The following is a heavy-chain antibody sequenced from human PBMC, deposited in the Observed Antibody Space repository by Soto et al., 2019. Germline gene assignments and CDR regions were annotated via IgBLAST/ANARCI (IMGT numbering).Heavy chain of an antibody. CDR2: MNPNSGNT. D-gene: IGHD3-10*01. J-gene: IGHJ6*03. Sequence: ASVKVSCKASGYTFTSYDINWVRQATGQGLEWMGWMNPNSGNTGYAQKFQGRVTMTGNTSISTAYMELCSLRSEDTAVYYCARGGSYYNVYYYYYMDVWGKGTTVTVSS. CDR1: GYTFTSYD. CDR3: ARGGSYYNVYYYYYMDV. V-gene: IGHV1-8*01.